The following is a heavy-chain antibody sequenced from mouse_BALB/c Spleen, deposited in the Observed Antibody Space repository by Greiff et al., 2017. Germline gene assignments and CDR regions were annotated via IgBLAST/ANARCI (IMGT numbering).Heavy chain of an antibody. CDR1: GFTFTDYN. Sequence: EVKLVESGPELVKPGASVKISCKASGFTFTDYNMHWVKQSHGKSLEWIGYIYPYNGGTGYNQKFKSKATLTVDNSSSTAYMGLRSLTSEDSAVYYCARGDYVAMDYWGQGTSVTVSS. D-gene: IGHD2-4*01. CDR2: IYPYNGGT. J-gene: IGHJ4*01. V-gene: IGHV1S29*02. CDR3: ARGDYVAMDY.